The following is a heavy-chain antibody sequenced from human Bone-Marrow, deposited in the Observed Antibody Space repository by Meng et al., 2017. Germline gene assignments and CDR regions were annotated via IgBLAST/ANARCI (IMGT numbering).Heavy chain of an antibody. CDR3: ARDEDISAAGKLFGDY. Sequence: ASVMVSCKASGYTFPDYWLNWVRRAPGQGLEWMGRINPKSGDTHYAQRFQGRVTMTGDTSISTAYMELSGLRSDDTAMYYCARDEDISAAGKLFGDYWGQGTLVTVSS. J-gene: IGHJ4*02. D-gene: IGHD6-13*01. V-gene: IGHV1-2*06. CDR2: INPKSGDT. CDR1: GYTFPDYW.